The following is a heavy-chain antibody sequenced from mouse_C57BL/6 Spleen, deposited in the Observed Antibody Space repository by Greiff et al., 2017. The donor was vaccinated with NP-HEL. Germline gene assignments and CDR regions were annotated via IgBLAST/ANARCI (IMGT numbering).Heavy chain of an antibody. CDR1: GYTFTSYW. J-gene: IGHJ3*01. V-gene: IGHV1-55*01. D-gene: IGHD1-1*01. CDR2: IYPGSGST. CDR3: ARTTTVVAPAY. Sequence: VQLQQSGAELVKPGASVKMSCKASGYTFTSYWITWVKQRPGQGLEWIGDIYPGSGSTNYNEKFKSKATLTVDTSSSTAYMQLSSLTSEDSAVYYCARTTTVVAPAYWGQGTLVTVSA.